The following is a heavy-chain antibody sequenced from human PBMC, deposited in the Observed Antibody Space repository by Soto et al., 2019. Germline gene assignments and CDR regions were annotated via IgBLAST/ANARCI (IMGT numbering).Heavy chain of an antibody. V-gene: IGHV3-23*01. CDR1: GFTLSMSA. J-gene: IGHJ3*01. CDR2: ISDSGDRT. CDR3: AKDRGIIVKAGDAFDV. Sequence: GSLRLSCASSGFTLSMSAVNWVRQAPGKGLEWVSYISDSGDRTYYADSVKGRFTISRDRSKNTVSLQMDSLRAEDAAVYYCAKDRGIIVKAGDAFDVWGQGTKVTVSS. D-gene: IGHD3-16*02.